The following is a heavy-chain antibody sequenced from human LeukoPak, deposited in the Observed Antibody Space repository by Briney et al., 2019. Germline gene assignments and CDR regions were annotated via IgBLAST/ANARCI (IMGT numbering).Heavy chain of an antibody. CDR1: GGSISSYY. D-gene: IGHD6-19*01. V-gene: IGHV4-59*08. J-gene: IGHJ4*02. CDR2: TYYSGST. Sequence: PSETLSLTCTVSGGSISSYYWSWIRQPPGKGLEWIGYTYYSGSTNYNPSLKSRVTISVDTSKNQFSLKLSSVTAADTAVYYCARGGWYGRYFDYWGQGTLVTVSS. CDR3: ARGGWYGRYFDY.